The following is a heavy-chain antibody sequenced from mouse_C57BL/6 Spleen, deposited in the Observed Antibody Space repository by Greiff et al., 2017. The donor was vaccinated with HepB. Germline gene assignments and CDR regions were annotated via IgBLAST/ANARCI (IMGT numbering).Heavy chain of an antibody. CDR1: GYTFTSYW. CDR3: ARREYAMDY. V-gene: IGHV1-55*01. J-gene: IGHJ4*01. CDR2: IYPGSGST. Sequence: QVHVKQPGAELVKPGASVKMSCKASGYTFTSYWITWVKQRPGQGLEWIGDIYPGSGSTNYNEKFKSKATLTVDTSSSTAYMQLSSLTSEDSAVYYCARREYAMDYWGQGTSVTVSS.